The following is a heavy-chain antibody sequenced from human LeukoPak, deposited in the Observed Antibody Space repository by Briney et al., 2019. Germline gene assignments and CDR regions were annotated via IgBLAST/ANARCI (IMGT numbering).Heavy chain of an antibody. J-gene: IGHJ4*02. Sequence: GASLKISCKGSGSRFTSYWIGGVRQMPGKGLEGMGNIYPGDSDTSYSPSFQGQVTISAEKSISTAYLQWSSLKASETAMYYCARHQGSSWYFDYWGQGTLVTVSS. CDR1: GSRFTSYW. D-gene: IGHD6-13*01. CDR2: IYPGDSDT. CDR3: ARHQGSSWYFDY. V-gene: IGHV5-51*01.